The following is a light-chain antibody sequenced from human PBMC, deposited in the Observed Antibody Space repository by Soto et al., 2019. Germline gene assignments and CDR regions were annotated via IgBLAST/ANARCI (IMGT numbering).Light chain of an antibody. CDR2: AAS. V-gene: IGKV1-39*01. CDR3: QQSYITPV. CDR1: PSINSY. Sequence: IQIPYSPSSLSAPVGEMITIPSRARPSINSYVNRYHQKPGKAPKLLLYAASSSQSGVPLRFGGNRSGTEITLTNSSLQPDDFATYYGQQSYITPVFGQGTKLEIK. J-gene: IGKJ2*01.